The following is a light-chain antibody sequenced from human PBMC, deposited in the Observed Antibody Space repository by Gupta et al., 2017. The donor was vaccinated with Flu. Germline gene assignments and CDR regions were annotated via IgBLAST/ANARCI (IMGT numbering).Light chain of an antibody. J-gene: IGLJ3*02. V-gene: IGLV1-40*01. CDR2: GNS. Sequence: QSVLTQPPSLSGAPGQRVTMSCAGSISNIGAGYDVHWYQQLPGTAPKLLIYGNSNRPSGVPDRFSGSKSGTSASLAITGLQAEDEADYYCQSDDSSLSGSVFGGGTKLTVL. CDR3: QSDDSSLSGSV. CDR1: ISNIGAGYD.